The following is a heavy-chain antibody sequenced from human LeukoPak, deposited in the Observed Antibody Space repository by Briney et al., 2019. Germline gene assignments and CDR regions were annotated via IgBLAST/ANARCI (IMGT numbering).Heavy chain of an antibody. CDR3: AAYRFPGIAARQNWFDP. CDR1: GGSISSYY. J-gene: IGHJ5*02. CDR2: IYYSGST. Sequence: SETLSLTCTVSGGSISSYYWSWIRQPPGKGLEWIGYIYYSGSTNYNPSLKSRVTISVDTSKNQFSLKLSSVTAADTAVYYCAAYRFPGIAARQNWFDPWGRGTLVTVSS. V-gene: IGHV4-59*01. D-gene: IGHD6-6*01.